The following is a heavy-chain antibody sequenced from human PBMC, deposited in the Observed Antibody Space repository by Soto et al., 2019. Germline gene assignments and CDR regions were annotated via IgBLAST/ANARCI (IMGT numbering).Heavy chain of an antibody. V-gene: IGHV4-31*03. CDR3: ARCRDAFGFDS. CDR2: IQYRGRT. J-gene: IGHJ4*02. D-gene: IGHD2-15*01. Sequence: PSEPLSLPCNVSGGSIKSGGYYWGWLRQPPGKGLEWSGYIQYRGRTSYKPSLESRASISLDTSRHHFSLKLTAVTAADTAVYYCARCRDAFGFDSWGQGTLVTVSS. CDR1: GGSIKSGGYY.